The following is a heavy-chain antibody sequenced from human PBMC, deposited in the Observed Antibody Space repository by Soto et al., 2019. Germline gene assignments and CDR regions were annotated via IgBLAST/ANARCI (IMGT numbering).Heavy chain of an antibody. CDR3: ARDELGGAYDFWP. D-gene: IGHD3-3*01. V-gene: IGHV3-66*01. Sequence: EVQLVESGGGLVQPGGSLRLSCAASGFSVTNYFMTWVRQAPGKGLEWVSVISNGGGTSSADSVKGRFTISRDNSKNTRYIQMTTMRAEDTAVYYCARDELGGAYDFWPGGQGTLVTVSS. CDR1: GFSVTNYF. CDR2: ISNGGGT. J-gene: IGHJ4*02.